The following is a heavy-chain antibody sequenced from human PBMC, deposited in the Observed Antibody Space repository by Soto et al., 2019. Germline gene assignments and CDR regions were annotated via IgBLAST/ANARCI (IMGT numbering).Heavy chain of an antibody. CDR1: GFTFSSYG. CDR2: ISYDGSNK. J-gene: IGHJ4*02. CDR3: AKDLTPFGITGGEVDY. D-gene: IGHD1-20*01. V-gene: IGHV3-30*18. Sequence: GGSLRLSCAASGFTFSSYGMHWVRQAPGKGLEWVAVISYDGSNKYYADSVKGRFTISRDNSKNTLYLQMNSLRAEDTAVYYCAKDLTPFGITGGEVDYWGQGTLVTVSS.